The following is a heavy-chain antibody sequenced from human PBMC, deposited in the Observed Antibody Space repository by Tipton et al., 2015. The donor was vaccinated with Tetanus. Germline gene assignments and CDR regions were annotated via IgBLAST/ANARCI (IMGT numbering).Heavy chain of an antibody. V-gene: IGHV5-51*01. D-gene: IGHD2-8*01. CDR2: IYPGDSDT. CDR1: GYIFNNYW. Sequence: EVQLVQSGGEVKKPGESLKISCKGSGYIFNNYWIGWVRQKPGKGLEWMGIIYPGDSDTRYSPSFQGQVTLSVDKSINTAYLQWSSLKASDTSTFYCARAHCTDGVCNFDFWGQGALVTVAS. CDR3: ARAHCTDGVCNFDF. J-gene: IGHJ4*02.